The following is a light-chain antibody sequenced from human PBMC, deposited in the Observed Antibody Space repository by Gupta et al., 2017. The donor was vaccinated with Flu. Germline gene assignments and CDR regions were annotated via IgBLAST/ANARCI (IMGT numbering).Light chain of an antibody. Sequence: GQAARSTWGRYNVVSKSVHWYQLRPGQAPVLVIYDDSDRPSGIPERFSGSNSGNTATLTISRVEAEDEADYYCQVWESDSDQYVFGTGTTVTVL. J-gene: IGLJ1*01. V-gene: IGLV3-21*02. CDR2: DDS. CDR1: NVVSKS. CDR3: QVWESDSDQYV.